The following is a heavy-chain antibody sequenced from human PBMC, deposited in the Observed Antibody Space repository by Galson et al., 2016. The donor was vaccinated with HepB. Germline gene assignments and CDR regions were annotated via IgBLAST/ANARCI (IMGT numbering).Heavy chain of an antibody. CDR2: ISPSGWSS. V-gene: IGHV3-23*01. J-gene: IGHJ3*02. CDR1: GFTFASYA. Sequence: SLRLSCAASGFTFASYAMTWVRQAPGKGLQWVSSISPSGWSSHDADSVKGRFTTSRDNSRFTLYLQMNSLRVEDAAAYYCARHLRVGSGAHRDVFDIWGRGTMVSVSS. CDR3: ARHLRVGSGAHRDVFDI. D-gene: IGHD4/OR15-4a*01.